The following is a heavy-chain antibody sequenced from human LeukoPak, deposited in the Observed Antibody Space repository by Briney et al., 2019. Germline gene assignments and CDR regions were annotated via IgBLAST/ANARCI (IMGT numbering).Heavy chain of an antibody. J-gene: IGHJ4*02. CDR2: MNPNSGNT. CDR3: ARGVAAAGDFDY. D-gene: IGHD6-13*01. V-gene: IGHV1-8*01. CDR1: GYTFTSYD. Sequence: ASVKVSCKASGYTFTSYDINWVRQATGPGLEWMGWMNPNSGNTGYAQKFQGRVTMTRNTSISTAYMELSSLGSEDTAVYYCARGVAAAGDFDYWGQGTLVTVSS.